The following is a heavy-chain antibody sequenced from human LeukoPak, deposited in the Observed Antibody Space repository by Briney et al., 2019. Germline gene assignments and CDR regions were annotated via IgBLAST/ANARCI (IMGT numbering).Heavy chain of an antibody. V-gene: IGHV3-33*01. J-gene: IGHJ4*02. D-gene: IGHD4-17*01. Sequence: GGSLRLSCAASGFTFSSYGMHWVRQAPGKGLEWVAVIWYDGSNKYYADSVKGRFTISRDNSKNTLYLQMNSLRAEDTAVYYCARGSTVTTESGFDYWGQGTLVTVSS. CDR1: GFTFSSYG. CDR2: IWYDGSNK. CDR3: ARGSTVTTESGFDY.